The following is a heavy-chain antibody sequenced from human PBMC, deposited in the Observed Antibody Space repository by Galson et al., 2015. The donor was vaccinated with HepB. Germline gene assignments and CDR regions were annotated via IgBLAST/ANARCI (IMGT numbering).Heavy chain of an antibody. Sequence: SLRLSCATSRFTFSNFVMHWVRQAPGKGLEWVAIISFDEITKSYGDSVKGRFTISRDNSKNTLYLQMRSLRAEDTAVYFCAGGVGFYYGLDVWGQGTTVTVSS. J-gene: IGHJ6*02. CDR2: ISFDEITK. V-gene: IGHV3-33*01. D-gene: IGHD3-10*01. CDR1: RFTFSNFV. CDR3: AGGVGFYYGLDV.